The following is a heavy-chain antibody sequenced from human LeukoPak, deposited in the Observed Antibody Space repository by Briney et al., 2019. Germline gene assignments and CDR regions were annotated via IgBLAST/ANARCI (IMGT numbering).Heavy chain of an antibody. Sequence: ASVKVSCMASGYTFTSYGISWVRQAPGQGLEWMGWISAYNGNTNYAQKLQGRVTMTTDTSTSTAYMELRSLRSDDTAVYYCARSIAVAGSNWFDPWGQGTLVTVSS. CDR3: ARSIAVAGSNWFDP. CDR2: ISAYNGNT. CDR1: GYTFTSYG. D-gene: IGHD6-19*01. V-gene: IGHV1-18*01. J-gene: IGHJ5*02.